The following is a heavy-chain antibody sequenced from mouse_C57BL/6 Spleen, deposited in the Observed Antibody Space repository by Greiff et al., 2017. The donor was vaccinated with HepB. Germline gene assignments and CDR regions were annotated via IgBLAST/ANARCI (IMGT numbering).Heavy chain of an antibody. CDR1: GYAFTNYL. V-gene: IGHV1-54*01. J-gene: IGHJ2*01. Sequence: QVQLQQSGAELVRPGTSVKVSCKASGYAFTNYLIEWVKQRPGQGLEWIGVINPGSGGTNYNEKFKGKATLTADKSSSTAYMPLSSLTSEDSAVYFCARGSYGNYIFDYWGQGTTLTVSS. CDR3: ARGSYGNYIFDY. CDR2: INPGSGGT. D-gene: IGHD2-1*01.